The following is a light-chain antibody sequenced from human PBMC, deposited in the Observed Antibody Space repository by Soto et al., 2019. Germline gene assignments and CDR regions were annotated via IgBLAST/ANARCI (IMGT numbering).Light chain of an antibody. V-gene: IGKV3-11*01. CDR3: QQRSSWPLT. J-gene: IGKJ4*01. CDR1: QSVGNY. Sequence: EIVLTQSPATLSLSPGERATLSCRASQSVGNYLVWYQLKPGQAPRLLIYDASNRATDIPARFSGSGSGTDFTLTISSPEPEDFAVYYCQQRSSWPLTFGGGTKVEIK. CDR2: DAS.